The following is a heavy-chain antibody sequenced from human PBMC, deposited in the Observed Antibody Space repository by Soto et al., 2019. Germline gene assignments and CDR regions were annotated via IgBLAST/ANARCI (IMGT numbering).Heavy chain of an antibody. V-gene: IGHV3-7*03. CDR2: IKQDGSEK. CDR3: SRLSRGAPGGSC. J-gene: IGHJ4*02. D-gene: IGHD2-15*01. Sequence: EVQLVESGGGLVQPGGSLRLSCAASGFSFSSYWMIWARQVPGKGLEWLAKIKQDGSEKNYVDSVRGRFTISRDNAKRSVYLQLSSLRAEDTSVYFCSRLSRGAPGGSCWGQGTIVTVSS. CDR1: GFSFSSYW.